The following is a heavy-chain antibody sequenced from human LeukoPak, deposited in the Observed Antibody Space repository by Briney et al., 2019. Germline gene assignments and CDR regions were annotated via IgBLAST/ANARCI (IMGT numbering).Heavy chain of an antibody. CDR3: ARDWRLRYYFDY. J-gene: IGHJ4*02. Sequence: ASVKVSCKASGYTFTGYYMHWVRQAPGQGLEWMGRINPNSGGTNYAQKFQGRVTMNRDTSISTAYMELSRLRSDDTAVYYCARDWRLRYYFDYWGQGTLVTVSS. V-gene: IGHV1-2*06. CDR1: GYTFTGYY. CDR2: INPNSGGT.